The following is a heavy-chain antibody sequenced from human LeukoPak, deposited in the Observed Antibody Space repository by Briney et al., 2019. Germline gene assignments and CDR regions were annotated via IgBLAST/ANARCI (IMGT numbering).Heavy chain of an antibody. V-gene: IGHV3-30*18. D-gene: IGHD2-21*01. CDR3: AKDGPYCGGITCYFRYFDL. J-gene: IGHJ2*01. Sequence: GGSLRLSCAASGFMFSDYGMHWVRQAPGKGLEWVAVISNDGSIIYYADFVKGRFTISRDNSKNTLHLQMNSLRPDDTAVYYCAKDGPYCGGITCYFRYFDLWGRGTLVTVSS. CDR1: GFMFSDYG. CDR2: ISNDGSII.